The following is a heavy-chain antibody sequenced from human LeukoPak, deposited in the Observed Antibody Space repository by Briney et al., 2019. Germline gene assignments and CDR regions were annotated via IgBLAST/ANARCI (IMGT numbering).Heavy chain of an antibody. V-gene: IGHV3-30*02. J-gene: IGHJ4*02. CDR3: ANSPMTTVTPEFDY. CDR2: IRYDGSKK. Sequence: GGSLRLSCAASGFTFSSYGMHWVRQAPGKGLEWVAFIRYDGSKKYYTDSVKGRFTISRDNSKNTLYLQMNSLRAEDTAVYYCANSPMTTVTPEFDYWGQGTLVTVSS. CDR1: GFTFSSYG. D-gene: IGHD4-17*01.